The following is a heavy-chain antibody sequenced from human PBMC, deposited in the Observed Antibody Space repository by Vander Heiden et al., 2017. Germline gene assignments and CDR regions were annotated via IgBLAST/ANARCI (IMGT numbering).Heavy chain of an antibody. V-gene: IGHV2-70*01. D-gene: IGHD6-19*01. J-gene: IGHJ4*02. Sequence: LKTRLTISKDTSKNQVVLTMTNMDPVDTATYYCARIAVAGYYFDYWGQGTLVTVSS. CDR3: ARIAVAGYYFDY.